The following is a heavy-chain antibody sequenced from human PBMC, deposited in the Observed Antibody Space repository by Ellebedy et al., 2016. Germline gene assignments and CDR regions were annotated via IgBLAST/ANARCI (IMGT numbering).Heavy chain of an antibody. Sequence: GGSLRLSXAASGFTVSSNYMSWVRQAPGKGLECVSVIYSAGSTYYADSVKGRFTISRDNSKNTLFLQMNSLRVEDTAVYFCARGQLGTTSSMDSWGQGTLVTVSS. D-gene: IGHD2-2*01. V-gene: IGHV3-53*01. CDR1: GFTVSSNY. J-gene: IGHJ4*02. CDR3: ARGQLGTTSSMDS. CDR2: IYSAGST.